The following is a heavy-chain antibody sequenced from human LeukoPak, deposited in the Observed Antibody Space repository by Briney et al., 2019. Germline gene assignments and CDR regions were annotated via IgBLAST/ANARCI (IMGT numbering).Heavy chain of an antibody. CDR1: GDSISDYY. CDR2: IQISENN. Sequence: PSETLSLTCTVFGDSISDYYWTWIRQPAGKGLEWIGRIQISENNNYNPSLKSRVTLSLDTSKNQFSLELTSVTAADTAMYYCAREPVAAGTRWLDYWGQGTLVTVSS. V-gene: IGHV4-4*07. J-gene: IGHJ4*02. CDR3: AREPVAAGTRWLDY. D-gene: IGHD6-13*01.